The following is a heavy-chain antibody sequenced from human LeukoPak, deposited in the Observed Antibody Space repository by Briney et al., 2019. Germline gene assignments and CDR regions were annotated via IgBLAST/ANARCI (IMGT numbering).Heavy chain of an antibody. CDR2: ISYDGSNK. D-gene: IGHD2-2*01. V-gene: IGHV3-30-3*01. CDR3: ATTYCSSTSCHGDSFDY. CDR1: GFTFSSYA. J-gene: IGHJ4*02. Sequence: PGGSLRLSCAASGFTFSSYAMHWVRQAPGKGLEWVAVISYDGSNKYYADSVKGRFTISRDNSKNTLYLQMNSLRAEDTAVYYCATTYCSSTSCHGDSFDYWGQGPRSPSPQ.